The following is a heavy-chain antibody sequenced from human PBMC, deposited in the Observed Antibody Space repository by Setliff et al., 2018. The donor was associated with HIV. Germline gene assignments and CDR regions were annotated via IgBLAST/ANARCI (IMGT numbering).Heavy chain of an antibody. Sequence: GESLKISWVPSGFPFSSHGMHWVRQAAGKGLEWIAFIQYDGNTKEYAESVRGRFTISRDNSKNTLFLQMNSLTVDDTAVYYCLTDERPGSGWGGSWGQGTLVTVSS. D-gene: IGHD6-19*01. CDR3: LTDERPGSGWGGS. J-gene: IGHJ5*02. CDR1: GFPFSSHG. CDR2: IQYDGNTK. V-gene: IGHV3-30*02.